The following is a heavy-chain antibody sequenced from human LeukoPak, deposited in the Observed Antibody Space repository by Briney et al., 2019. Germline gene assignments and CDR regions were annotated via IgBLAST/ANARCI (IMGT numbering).Heavy chain of an antibody. V-gene: IGHV3-33*01. CDR3: ARCTGGSGVFDY. CDR1: GFTFSTYG. Sequence: GGSLRLSCAASGFTFSTYGMHWVRQAPGKGLEWGALIWFDGSKRYYGDSLKGRFTASRDNSKNTLYLQVDSLRAEDTAVYYCARCTGGSGVFDYWGQGTLVTVSS. CDR2: IWFDGSKR. J-gene: IGHJ4*02. D-gene: IGHD2-8*02.